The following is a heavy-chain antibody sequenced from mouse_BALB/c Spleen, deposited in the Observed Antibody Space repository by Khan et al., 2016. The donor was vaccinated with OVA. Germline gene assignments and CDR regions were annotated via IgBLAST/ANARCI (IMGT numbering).Heavy chain of an antibody. CDR2: ITYSGST. Sequence: EVQLQESGPSLVKPSQTLSLTCSVTGDSITSGYWNWIRKFPGNKLEYMGYITYSGSTYYNPSLKSRITITRDTSKNQYYLQLKSVTTEETATYYCARYGNYEGSYYFDYWGQGTTLTVSS. V-gene: IGHV3-8*02. CDR3: ARYGNYEGSYYFDY. CDR1: GDSITSGY. J-gene: IGHJ2*01. D-gene: IGHD2-1*01.